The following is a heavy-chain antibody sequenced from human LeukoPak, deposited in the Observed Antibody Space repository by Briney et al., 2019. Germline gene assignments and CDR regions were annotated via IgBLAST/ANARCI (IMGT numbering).Heavy chain of an antibody. CDR3: ARTYSTSTAYDAFDI. Sequence: SETLSLTCSVSGYSISSGYYWGWIRQPPGKGLEWIGSIYHSGNTYYNPSLKSRVTISVDTSKNQFSLNLSSVTAADTAVYYCARTYSTSTAYDAFDIWGQGTMVTVSS. V-gene: IGHV4-38-2*02. CDR2: IYHSGNT. D-gene: IGHD6-6*01. J-gene: IGHJ3*02. CDR1: GYSISSGYY.